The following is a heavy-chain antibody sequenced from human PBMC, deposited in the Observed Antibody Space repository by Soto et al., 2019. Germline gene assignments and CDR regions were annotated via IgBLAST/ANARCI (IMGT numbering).Heavy chain of an antibody. Sequence: SETLSLTCTVSGGSVSSGSYYWSWIRQPPGKGLEWIGYIYYSGSTYYNPSLKSRVTISVDTSKNQFSLKLSSVTAADTAVYYCARGIKVVVPAAIGAAAFDIWGQGTMVTVSS. J-gene: IGHJ3*02. CDR1: GGSVSSGSYY. CDR2: IYYSGST. D-gene: IGHD2-2*01. CDR3: ARGIKVVVPAAIGAAAFDI. V-gene: IGHV4-61*01.